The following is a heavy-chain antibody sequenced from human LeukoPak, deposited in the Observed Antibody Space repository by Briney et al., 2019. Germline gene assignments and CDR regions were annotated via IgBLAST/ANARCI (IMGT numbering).Heavy chain of an antibody. D-gene: IGHD1-26*01. CDR1: GYTFTGYY. CDR3: ARFGVGATHYFDY. J-gene: IGHJ4*02. Sequence: ASVKVSCKASGYTFTGYYMHWVRQAPGQGLEWMGWINPNSGGTNYAQKFQGRVTMTRGTSIRTAYMELSRLRSDDTAVYYCARFGVGATHYFDYWGQGTLVTVSS. CDR2: INPNSGGT. V-gene: IGHV1-2*02.